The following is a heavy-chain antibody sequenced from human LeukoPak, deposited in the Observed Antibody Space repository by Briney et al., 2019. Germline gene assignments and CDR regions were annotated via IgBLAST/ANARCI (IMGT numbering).Heavy chain of an antibody. CDR3: ARHSVTYPDYFDY. D-gene: IGHD1-26*01. CDR1: GGSISSYY. J-gene: IGHJ4*02. CDR2: IYYTGST. V-gene: IGHV4-59*08. Sequence: SETLSLTCTVSGGSISSYYWSWIRQPPGEGLEWIAFIYYTGSTNYNPSLKSRVTISVDTSKNQFSLRLSSVTAADTAVYYCARHSVTYPDYFDYWGQGTLVTVSS.